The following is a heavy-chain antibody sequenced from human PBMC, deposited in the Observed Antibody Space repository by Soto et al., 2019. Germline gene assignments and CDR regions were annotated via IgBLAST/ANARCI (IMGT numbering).Heavy chain of an antibody. V-gene: IGHV1-18*01. D-gene: IGHD6-6*01. J-gene: IGHJ6*02. CDR1: GYTFTSYG. CDR3: ARDILYSSSSNYYYGMDV. Sequence: GASVKVSCKASGYTFTSYGISWVRQAPGQGLEWMGKISAYNGNTNYAQKLQGRVTMTTDTSTSTAYMELRSLRSDDTAVYYCARDILYSSSSNYYYGMDVWGQETTVTV. CDR2: ISAYNGNT.